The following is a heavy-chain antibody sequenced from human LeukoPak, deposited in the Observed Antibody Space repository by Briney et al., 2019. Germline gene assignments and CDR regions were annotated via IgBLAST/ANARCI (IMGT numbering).Heavy chain of an antibody. D-gene: IGHD2-21*01. Sequence: GGSLRLSCAASGFIFSHYTMTWVRQAPGKGLEWVSSINGSGDATKYADSAMGRFTISRDNSKNTVSLQMNSLRAEDTAIYYCAKSDCGSDGCKLLNYWGQGTLVIASS. CDR2: INGSGDAT. CDR3: AKSDCGSDGCKLLNY. J-gene: IGHJ4*02. CDR1: GFIFSHYT. V-gene: IGHV3-23*01.